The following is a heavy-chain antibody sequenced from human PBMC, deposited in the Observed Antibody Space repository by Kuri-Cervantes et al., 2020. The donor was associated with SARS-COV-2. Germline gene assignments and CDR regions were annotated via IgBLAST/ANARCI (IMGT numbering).Heavy chain of an antibody. CDR3: TRDAFWSGYYGY. CDR2: ISYDGSNK. D-gene: IGHD3-3*01. CDR1: GFTFSSYA. Sequence: GESLKISCAASGFTFSSYAMHWVRQAPGKGLEWVAVISYDGSNKYYADSVKGRFTISRDNSKNTLYLQMNSLRAEDTAVYYCTRDAFWSGYYGYWGQGTLVTVSS. V-gene: IGHV3-30-3*01. J-gene: IGHJ4*02.